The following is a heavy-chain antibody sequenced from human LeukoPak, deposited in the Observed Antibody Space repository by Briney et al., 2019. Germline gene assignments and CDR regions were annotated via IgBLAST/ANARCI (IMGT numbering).Heavy chain of an antibody. V-gene: IGHV4-59*01. CDR1: GGSISSYY. J-gene: IGHJ4*02. Sequence: SETLSLTCTVSGGSISSYYWSWIRQPPGKGLEWIGYNYYSGSTNYNPTLKSRVTISIDTSKNQFSLKLSSVTAADTAVYYCAVMVRASASFDYWGQGTLVTVSS. CDR3: AVMVRASASFDY. D-gene: IGHD3-10*01. CDR2: NYYSGST.